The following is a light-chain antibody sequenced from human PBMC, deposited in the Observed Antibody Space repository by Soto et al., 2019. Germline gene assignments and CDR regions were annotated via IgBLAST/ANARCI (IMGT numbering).Light chain of an antibody. CDR3: CSYAGSYTWV. V-gene: IGLV2-11*01. J-gene: IGLJ2*01. Sequence: QSVLTQPRSVSGSPGQSVTISYTGTSSDVGGYNYVSWYQQHPGKAPKLMIYDVSKRPSGVPDRFSGSKSGNTASLTISGLQAEDGADYYCCSYAGSYTWVFGGGTQLTVL. CDR2: DVS. CDR1: SSDVGGYNY.